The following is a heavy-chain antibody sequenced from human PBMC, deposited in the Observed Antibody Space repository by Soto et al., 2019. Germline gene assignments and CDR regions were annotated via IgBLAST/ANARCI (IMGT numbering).Heavy chain of an antibody. CDR2: IIPIFGTA. Sequence: SVKVSCKASGGTFSSYAISWVRQAPGQGLEWMGGIIPIFGTANYAQKFQGRVTITADESTSTAYMGLSSLRSEDTAVYYCARGSGALYYFDYWGQGSLVTVSS. CDR1: GGTFSSYA. CDR3: ARGSGALYYFDY. D-gene: IGHD3-10*01. V-gene: IGHV1-69*13. J-gene: IGHJ4*02.